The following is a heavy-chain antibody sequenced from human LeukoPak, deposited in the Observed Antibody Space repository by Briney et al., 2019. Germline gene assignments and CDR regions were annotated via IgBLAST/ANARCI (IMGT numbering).Heavy chain of an antibody. V-gene: IGHV4-59*08. CDR2: IYYSGST. D-gene: IGHD2-2*01. Sequence: SETLSLTCTVSGGSIISYYWSWIRQPPGKGLEWIGYIYYSGSTNYNPSLESRVTISVDTSKSQFSLKLSSVTAADTAVYYCVRHSSSTTYYYYMDVWGKGTTVTVSS. CDR1: GGSIISYY. J-gene: IGHJ6*03. CDR3: VRHSSSTTYYYYMDV.